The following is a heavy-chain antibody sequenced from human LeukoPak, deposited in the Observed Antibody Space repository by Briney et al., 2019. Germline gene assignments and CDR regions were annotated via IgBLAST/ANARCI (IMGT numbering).Heavy chain of an antibody. V-gene: IGHV3-43*01. J-gene: IGHJ4*02. Sequence: GGSLRPSCAASGITFEDYSMHWVRQAPGKGLEWVSGITWDGGRTDYVDAVKGRFTISRDNFKNTLYLQMNSLRAEDTALYYCAGNSNGYYYTGVDYWGQGTLVTVSS. CDR3: AGNSNGYYYTGVDY. CDR1: GITFEDYS. CDR2: ITWDGGRT. D-gene: IGHD3-22*01.